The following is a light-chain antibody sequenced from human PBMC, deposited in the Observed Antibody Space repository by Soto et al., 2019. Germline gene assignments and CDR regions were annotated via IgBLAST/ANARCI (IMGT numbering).Light chain of an antibody. J-gene: IGKJ1*01. Sequence: DIQLTQSPSTLSGSVGERVTITCRASQTISSLLAWYQQKPGKAPKLLIDKASTVKSGVPSRFSGSGSGTEFTLTISSLQPDDFATYYCQHYNSYSETFGQGTKVDIK. V-gene: IGKV1-5*03. CDR1: QTISSL. CDR3: QHYNSYSET. CDR2: KAS.